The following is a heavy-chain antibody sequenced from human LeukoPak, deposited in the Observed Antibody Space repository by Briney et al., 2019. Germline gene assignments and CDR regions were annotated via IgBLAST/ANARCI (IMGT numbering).Heavy chain of an antibody. CDR3: ARDLYVGSWRNYIAH. CDR1: GFTLSTYG. D-gene: IGHD3-10*01. Sequence: GGSLRLSCAASGFTLSTYGMHWVRQAPGKGLEWVAVIWHDGSNKYYADSVKGRFSISRDNPKNTLYLQMNGLRAEDTAVYYCARDLYVGSWRNYIAHWGQGTLVTVSS. CDR2: IWHDGSNK. J-gene: IGHJ5*02. V-gene: IGHV3-33*01.